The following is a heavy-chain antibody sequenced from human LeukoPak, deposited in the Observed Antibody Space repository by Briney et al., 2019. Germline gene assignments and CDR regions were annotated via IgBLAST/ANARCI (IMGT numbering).Heavy chain of an antibody. V-gene: IGHV4-4*02. CDR1: GGSISSSNW. CDR2: IYHSGST. Sequence: SETLSLTCAVSGGSISSSNWWSWVRQPPGKGLEWIREIYHSGSTNYNPSLKSRVTISVDKSKNQFSLKLSSVTAADTAVYYCARQTGSGLFILPGGQGTLVTVSS. J-gene: IGHJ4*02. D-gene: IGHD3/OR15-3a*01. CDR3: ARQTGSGLFILP.